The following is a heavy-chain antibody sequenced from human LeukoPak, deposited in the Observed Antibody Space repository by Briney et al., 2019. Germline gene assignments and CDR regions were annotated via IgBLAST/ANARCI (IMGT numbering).Heavy chain of an antibody. Sequence: PGGSLRLSCAASGFTFLTYAMNWVRQAPGEGLEWVAGISGGSGSTYYADSVKARFTVSRDTSKRTLYLQMNSLRAADTAVYHCAKGFSTSVYNWFDPWGEGTLVTVSS. J-gene: IGHJ5*02. CDR2: ISGGSGST. D-gene: IGHD3-16*01. V-gene: IGHV3-23*01. CDR1: GFTFLTYA. CDR3: AKGFSTSVYNWFDP.